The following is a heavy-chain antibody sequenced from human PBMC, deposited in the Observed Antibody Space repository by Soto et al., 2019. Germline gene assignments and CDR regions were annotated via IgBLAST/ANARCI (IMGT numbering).Heavy chain of an antibody. Sequence: GASVKVSCKASGGTFSSYAISWVRQAPGQGLEWMGGIIPIFGTANYAQKFQGRVTITADESTSTAYMELSSLRSEDTAVYYCARAYYGSGSYRNYYYGMDVWGQGTTVTVSS. CDR2: IIPIFGTA. V-gene: IGHV1-69*13. CDR3: ARAYYGSGSYRNYYYGMDV. CDR1: GGTFSSYA. D-gene: IGHD3-10*01. J-gene: IGHJ6*02.